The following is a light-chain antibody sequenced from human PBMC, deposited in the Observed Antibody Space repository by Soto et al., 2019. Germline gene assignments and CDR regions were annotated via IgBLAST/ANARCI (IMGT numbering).Light chain of an antibody. CDR2: DAS. V-gene: IGKV1-5*01. CDR1: QRISSW. Sequence: DIQMTQSPSTLSASVGDRVTITCRASQRISSWLAWYQQKPGKAPKLLIYDASSLESGVPSRFSGSGSGTEFTLTISSLQPDDFATYYCQQYNSYWTFGHGTKVEIK. CDR3: QQYNSYWT. J-gene: IGKJ1*01.